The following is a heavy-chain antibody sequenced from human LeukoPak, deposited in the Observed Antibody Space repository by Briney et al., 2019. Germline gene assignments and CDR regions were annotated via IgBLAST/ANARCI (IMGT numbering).Heavy chain of an antibody. CDR2: ISGSGGST. CDR3: AKDPWLLLYFDY. V-gene: IGHV3-23*01. J-gene: IGHJ4*02. CDR1: GFTFSSYA. Sequence: PVGSLRLSRAASGFTFSSYAMSWVRQAPGKGLEWVSDISGSGGSTYYAGSVKGRFTISRDNSKNTLYLKMNSLRAEDTAVYYCAKDPWLLLYFDYWGREPWSPSPQ. D-gene: IGHD3-9*01.